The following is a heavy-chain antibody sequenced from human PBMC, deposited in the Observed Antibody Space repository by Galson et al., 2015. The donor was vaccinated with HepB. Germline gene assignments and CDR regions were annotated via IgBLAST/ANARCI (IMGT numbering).Heavy chain of an antibody. CDR3: ARGLGIFPTEAFDI. D-gene: IGHD2-21*01. V-gene: IGHV1-8*01. CDR1: GYTFTSYD. J-gene: IGHJ3*02. CDR2: MNPNSGNT. Sequence: SVKVSCKASGYTFTSYDINWVRQATGQGLEWMGWMNPNSGNTGYAQKFQGRVTMTRNTSISTAYMELSSLRSEDTAVYYCARGLGIFPTEAFDIWGQGTMVTVSS.